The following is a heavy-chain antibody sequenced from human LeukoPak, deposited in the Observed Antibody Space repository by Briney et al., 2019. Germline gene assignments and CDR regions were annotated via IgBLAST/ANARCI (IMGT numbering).Heavy chain of an antibody. V-gene: IGHV3-23*01. CDR1: GFTSNSYA. J-gene: IGHJ5*02. CDR3: VKGNSGSSNWFDP. CDR2: ISGSGGST. Sequence: PGGSLRLSCAASGFTSNSYAMSWVRQAPGKGLEWVSAISGSGGSTYYADSVKGRFTISRDNSKNTLYLQMNSLRAEDTAVYYCVKGNSGSSNWFDPWGQGTLVTVSS. D-gene: IGHD1-26*01.